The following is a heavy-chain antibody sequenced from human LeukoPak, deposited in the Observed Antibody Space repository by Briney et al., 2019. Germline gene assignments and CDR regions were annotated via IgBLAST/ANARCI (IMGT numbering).Heavy chain of an antibody. CDR1: GSTFSSYS. Sequence: PGGSLRLSCAASGSTFSSYSMNWVRQAPGKGLEWVSYISSSSSTIYYADSVKGRFTISRDNAKNSLYLQMNSLRAEDTAVYYCARVDDSGYDYGWGQGTLVTVSS. CDR3: ARVDDSGYDYG. D-gene: IGHD5-12*01. V-gene: IGHV3-48*04. CDR2: ISSSSSTI. J-gene: IGHJ4*02.